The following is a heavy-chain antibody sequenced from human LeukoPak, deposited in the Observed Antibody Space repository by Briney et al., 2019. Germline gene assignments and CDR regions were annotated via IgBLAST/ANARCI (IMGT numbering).Heavy chain of an antibody. CDR2: IYHSGST. D-gene: IGHD2-21*02. J-gene: IGHJ4*02. CDR1: GGSISSYY. V-gene: IGHV4-59*12. CDR3: ARVSGVVTAIEFDY. Sequence: SETLSLTCTVSGGSISSYYWNWIRQPPGKGLEWIGYIYHSGSTYYNPSLKSRVTISVDRSKNQFSLKLGSVTAADTAVYYCARVSGVVTAIEFDYWGQGTLVTVSS.